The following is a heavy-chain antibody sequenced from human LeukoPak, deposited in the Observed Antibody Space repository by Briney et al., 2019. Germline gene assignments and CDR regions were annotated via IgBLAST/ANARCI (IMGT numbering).Heavy chain of an antibody. CDR3: ASANMVRGVLGSFDY. CDR2: ISAYNGNT. CDR1: GYTFTSYG. J-gene: IGHJ4*02. Sequence: ASVKVSCKASGYTFTSYGISWVRQAPGQGLEWMGWISAYNGNTNYAQKLQGRVTMTTDTSTSTAYMELRSLRSDDTVVYYCASANMVRGVLGSFDYWGQGTLVTVSS. D-gene: IGHD3-10*01. V-gene: IGHV1-18*01.